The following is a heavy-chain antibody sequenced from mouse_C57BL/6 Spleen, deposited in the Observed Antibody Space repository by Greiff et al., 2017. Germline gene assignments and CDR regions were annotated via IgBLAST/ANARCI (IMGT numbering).Heavy chain of an antibody. D-gene: IGHD1-1*01. CDR2: IYPGSGST. V-gene: IGHV1-55*01. CDR3: ARPITTVVAQDYFDY. CDR1: GYTFTSYW. Sequence: QVQLKQPGAELVKPGASVKMSCKASGYTFTSYWITWVKQRPGQGLEWIGDIYPGSGSTNYNEKFKSKATLTVDTSSSTAYMQLSSLTSEDSAVYYCARPITTVVAQDYFDYWGQGTTLTVSS. J-gene: IGHJ2*01.